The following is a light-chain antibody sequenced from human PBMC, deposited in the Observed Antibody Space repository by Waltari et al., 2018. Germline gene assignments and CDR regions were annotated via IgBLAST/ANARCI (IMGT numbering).Light chain of an antibody. CDR3: QQSYTMGYT. J-gene: IGKJ2*01. CDR2: AAS. Sequence: DIQMTQSPSSLSASVGDRVTITCRASQTFSYYLNWYQKQPGKAPKLLIYAASRLQRGVPSRFSGSGSGTDFTLSISSLQPEDFATYYCQQSYTMGYTFGQGTKLEIK. V-gene: IGKV1-39*01. CDR1: QTFSYY.